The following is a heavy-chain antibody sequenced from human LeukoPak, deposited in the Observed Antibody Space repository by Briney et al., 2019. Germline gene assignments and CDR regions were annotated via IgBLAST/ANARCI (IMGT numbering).Heavy chain of an antibody. CDR1: GFTFSSYS. CDR2: ISSSSSTI. CDR3: ASDYYGSGSYYNPLGY. D-gene: IGHD3-10*01. J-gene: IGHJ4*02. V-gene: IGHV3-48*04. Sequence: GGSLRLSCAASGFTFSSYSMNWVRQAPGKGLEWVSYISSSSSTIYYADSVKGRLTISRDNAKNSLYLQMNSLRAEDTAVYYCASDYYGSGSYYNPLGYWGQGTLVTVSS.